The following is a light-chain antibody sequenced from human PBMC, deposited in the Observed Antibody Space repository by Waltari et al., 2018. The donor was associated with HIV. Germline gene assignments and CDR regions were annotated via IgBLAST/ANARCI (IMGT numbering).Light chain of an antibody. J-gene: IGLJ3*02. V-gene: IGLV2-23*02. CDR3: CSYAGSWV. Sequence: QSALTQPASVAGSPGPSITISCTGTSRDVASYTLVSWYQQPPGKAPNLMIYDVSKRPSGVSNRFSGSKSGNTASLTISGLQAEDEADYYCCSYAGSWVFGGGTKLTVL. CDR2: DVS. CDR1: SRDVASYTL.